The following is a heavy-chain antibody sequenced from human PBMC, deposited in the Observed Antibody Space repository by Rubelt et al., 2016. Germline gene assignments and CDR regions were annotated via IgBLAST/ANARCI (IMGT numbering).Heavy chain of an antibody. CDR1: GGTFSSYA. V-gene: IGHV1-69*04. CDR3: ARAVIVVGTFDY. CDR2: IIPILGIA. D-gene: IGHD3-22*01. Sequence: VQSGAEVKKPGSSVKVSCKASGGTFSSYAISWVRRAPGQGLEWMGRIIPILGIANYAQKFQGRVTITADKSTSTAYMELSSLRSEDTAVYYCARAVIVVGTFDYWGQGTLVTVSS. J-gene: IGHJ4*02.